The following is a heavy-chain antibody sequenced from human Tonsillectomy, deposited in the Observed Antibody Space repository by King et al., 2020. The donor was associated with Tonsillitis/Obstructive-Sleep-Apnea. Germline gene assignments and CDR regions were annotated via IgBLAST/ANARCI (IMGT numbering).Heavy chain of an antibody. Sequence: QLVQSGGGLVKPGRSLRLSCTASGFTFGDYAMSWFRQAPGKGLAWVGFIRSNPYGGTTEYAASVKGRFTISRDDSKSIAYLQLNSLKTEDTAVYYCTRERSTSWQSHPEYYCMDVWGKVTTVTVSS. J-gene: IGHJ6*03. D-gene: IGHD2-2*01. CDR2: IRSNPYGGTT. V-gene: IGHV3-49*05. CDR1: GFTFGDYA. CDR3: TRERSTSWQSHPEYYCMDV.